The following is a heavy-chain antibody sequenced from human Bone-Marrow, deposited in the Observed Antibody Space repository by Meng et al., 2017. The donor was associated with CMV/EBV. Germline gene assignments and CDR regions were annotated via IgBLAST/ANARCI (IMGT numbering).Heavy chain of an antibody. CDR3: GRDESALSWDSNYVGY. Sequence: GESLKISCAASGFTFSSYSMNWVRQAPGKGLEWVSSISSSSYIYYADSVKGRFTISRDNAKNSLYLQMNSLRAEDTAVYDCGRDESALSWDSNYVGYWGQGTLVTVSS. CDR2: ISSSSYI. V-gene: IGHV3-21*01. CDR1: GFTFSSYS. J-gene: IGHJ4*02. D-gene: IGHD4-11*01.